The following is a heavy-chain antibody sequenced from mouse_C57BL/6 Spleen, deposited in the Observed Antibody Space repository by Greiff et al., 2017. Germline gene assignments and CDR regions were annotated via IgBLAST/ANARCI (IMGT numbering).Heavy chain of an antibody. CDR1: GYPFTGHW. CDR2: ILPGSGST. J-gene: IGHJ2*01. CDR3: ARSDGYDGGFDY. Sequence: VKLQESGAELMKPGASVKLFCKATGYPFTGHWIEWVKPRPGHGLEWIGEILPGSGSTNYNEKFTGKATFTADTSYTTAYMQLSSLTTEDSAIYYCARSDGYDGGFDYWGQGTTLTVSS. V-gene: IGHV1-9*01. D-gene: IGHD2-2*01.